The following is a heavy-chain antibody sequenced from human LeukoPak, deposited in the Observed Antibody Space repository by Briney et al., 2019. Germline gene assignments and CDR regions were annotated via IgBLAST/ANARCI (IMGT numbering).Heavy chain of an antibody. V-gene: IGHV3-9*01. Sequence: LSLTCAVSGGSISSGGYSWSWIRQPPGKGLEWVSGISWNSGSIGYADSVKGRFTISRDNAKNSLYLQMNSLRAEDTALYYCAKGGDIVVVPAAIDYWGQGTLVTVSS. CDR2: ISWNSGSI. CDR1: GGSISSGGYS. D-gene: IGHD2-2*01. J-gene: IGHJ4*02. CDR3: AKGGDIVVVPAAIDY.